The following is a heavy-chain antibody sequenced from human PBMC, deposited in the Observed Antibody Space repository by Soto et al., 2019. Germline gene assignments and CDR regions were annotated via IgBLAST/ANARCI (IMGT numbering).Heavy chain of an antibody. Sequence: QVQLVPSGAEVKKPGSSVKISCKASGGTFSSYTISWVRQAPGQGLEWMGRIIPILGIANYAQKFQGRVTITVDKSTSTAYMELSSLRSDDTAVYYCARAYSGRGNWFDPWGQGTLVTVSS. J-gene: IGHJ5*02. D-gene: IGHD3-10*01. V-gene: IGHV1-69*02. CDR2: IIPILGIA. CDR1: GGTFSSYT. CDR3: ARAYSGRGNWFDP.